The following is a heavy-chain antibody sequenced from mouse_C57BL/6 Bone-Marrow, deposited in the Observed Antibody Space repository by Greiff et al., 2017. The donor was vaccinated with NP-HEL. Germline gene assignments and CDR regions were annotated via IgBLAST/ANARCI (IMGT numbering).Heavy chain of an antibody. D-gene: IGHD2-1*01. CDR2: ISYDGSN. Sequence: VQLKESGPGLVKPSQSLSLTCSVTGYSITSGYYWNWLRQFPGNKLEWMGYISYDGSNNYNPSLKNRISITRDTSKNQFFLKLNSVTTEDTATYYCAREGYGNEDYWGQGTTLTVSS. V-gene: IGHV3-6*01. J-gene: IGHJ2*01. CDR1: GYSITSGYY. CDR3: AREGYGNEDY.